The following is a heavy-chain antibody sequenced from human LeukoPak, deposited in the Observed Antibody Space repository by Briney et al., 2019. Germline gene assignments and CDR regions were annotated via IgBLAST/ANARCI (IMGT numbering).Heavy chain of an antibody. J-gene: IGHJ3*01. D-gene: IGHD3-22*01. CDR2: IYYSGST. CDR3: ARVGRDYYDRLGDAFDV. Sequence: SETLSLTCTVSGGSISSYYWSWIRQPPGQGLEWIGYIYYSGSTNYNPSLKSRVTISVDTSKNQFSLKLSSVTAADTAVYYCARVGRDYYDRLGDAFDVWGQGTMVTVSS. V-gene: IGHV4-59*01. CDR1: GGSISSYY.